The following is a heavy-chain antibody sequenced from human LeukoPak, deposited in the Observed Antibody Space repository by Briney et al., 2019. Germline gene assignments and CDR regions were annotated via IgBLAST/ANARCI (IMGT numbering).Heavy chain of an antibody. D-gene: IGHD7-27*01. V-gene: IGHV3-23*01. CDR2: ISGSGTST. CDR3: AKKSLGYFDY. CDR1: GFTFSSYA. Sequence: GGSLRLSCAASGFTFSSYAMSWVRQAPGKALEWVSSISGSGTSTYYADSVKGRFTISRDNSKNTLYLQMNSLRAEDTAVYYCAKKSLGYFDYWGQGTLVTVSS. J-gene: IGHJ4*02.